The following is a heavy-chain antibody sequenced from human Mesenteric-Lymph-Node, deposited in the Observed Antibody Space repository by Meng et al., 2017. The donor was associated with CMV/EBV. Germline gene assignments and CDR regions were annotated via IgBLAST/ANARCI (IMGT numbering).Heavy chain of an antibody. V-gene: IGHV4-4*02. CDR3: ARGGAEAPYYFDS. D-gene: IGHD2-21*01. Sequence: HVQLQESGPVLVRSSGTLSLTCSFSGASVTKKKGWTWVPQPTVKGLEWIGEIYDIGNTNYKSSLKSRVTISLDKSKNQFSLTLTSVTAADTAVYYCARGGAEAPYYFDSWGLGTLVTVSS. CDR1: GASVTKKKG. J-gene: IGHJ4*02. CDR2: IYDIGNT.